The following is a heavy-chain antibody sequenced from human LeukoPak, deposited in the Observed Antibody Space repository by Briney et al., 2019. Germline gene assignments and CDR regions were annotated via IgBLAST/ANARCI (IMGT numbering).Heavy chain of an antibody. CDR2: IYSGGAT. D-gene: IGHD1-26*01. CDR1: GFTVSSNY. Sequence: GGSLRLSCAASGFTVSSNYMSWVRQAPGKGLEWVSVIYSGGATYYADSVKGRFTISRDNSKNTLCLQMNSLKVEDTAVYYCASGTKWELRLNYWGQGTLVTVSS. J-gene: IGHJ4*02. CDR3: ASGTKWELRLNY. V-gene: IGHV3-53*01.